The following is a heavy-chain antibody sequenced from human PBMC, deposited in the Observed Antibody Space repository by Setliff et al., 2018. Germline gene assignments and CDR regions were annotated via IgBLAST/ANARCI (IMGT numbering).Heavy chain of an antibody. D-gene: IGHD3-22*01. Sequence: GESLKISCAASGFVFGTYGMHWVRQAPGKGPEWVASIRYEGSNKQYGDSVKGRFSISRDNARNTLYLQMNSLRSLKSDDTALYYCARINFYVSSGYYYAPDYWGQGTLVTV. CDR3: ARINFYVSSGYYYAPDY. CDR1: GFVFGTYG. J-gene: IGHJ4*02. CDR2: IRYEGSNK. V-gene: IGHV3-30*02.